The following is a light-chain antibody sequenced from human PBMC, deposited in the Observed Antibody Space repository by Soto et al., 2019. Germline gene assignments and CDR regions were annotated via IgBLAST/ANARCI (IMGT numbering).Light chain of an antibody. J-gene: IGKJ4*01. CDR3: QQYGSSPLT. CDR1: QSVSES. CDR2: DVS. V-gene: IGKV3-20*01. Sequence: EIVLTQSPATLSLSPGERATLSCRASQSVSESLAWYQQKPGQAPRLLIYDVSYRATGIPVRFSGSGSGTDFTLTISRLEPEDFAVYYCQQYGSSPLTFGGGTKVDI.